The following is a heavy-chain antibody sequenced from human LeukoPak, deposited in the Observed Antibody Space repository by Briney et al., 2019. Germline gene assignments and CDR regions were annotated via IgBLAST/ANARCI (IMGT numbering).Heavy chain of an antibody. CDR3: ARGPFGNTIFGVVIGPGMDV. D-gene: IGHD3-3*01. Sequence: PSETLSLTCTVSGDSISSGDYFWSWIRQHPGKGLEWIGYIYYSGSTYYNPSLKSRVTISVDTSKNQFSLNLSSVTAADTAVYYCARGPFGNTIFGVVIGPGMDVWGQGTTVTVSS. J-gene: IGHJ6*02. CDR1: GDSISSGDYF. V-gene: IGHV4-31*03. CDR2: IYYSGST.